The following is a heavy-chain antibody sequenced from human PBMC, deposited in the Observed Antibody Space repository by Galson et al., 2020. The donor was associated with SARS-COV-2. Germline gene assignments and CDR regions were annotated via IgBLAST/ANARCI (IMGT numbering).Heavy chain of an antibody. CDR2: LHTSGDI. CDR3: ARVPVLPAANFRDSGIDV. J-gene: IGHJ6*02. D-gene: IGHD2-2*01. CDR1: GASISSGTYY. V-gene: IGHV4-61*02. Sequence: ETSETLSLTCTVSGASISSGTYYWNWIRQPAGKGLEWIGRLHTSGDISYNPSLKSRLTISVDTSQNQFSLKLSSVTAADTAVYYCARVPVLPAANFRDSGIDVWGQGTTVTVSS.